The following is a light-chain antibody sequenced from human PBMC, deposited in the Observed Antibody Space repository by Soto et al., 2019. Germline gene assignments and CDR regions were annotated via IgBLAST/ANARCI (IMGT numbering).Light chain of an antibody. V-gene: IGKV1-12*01. J-gene: IGKJ4*01. CDR1: QDLDRW. CDR2: AAS. CDR3: KQSRSFPLT. Sequence: DIQITQSPSSLSASVGDRVTITCRASQDLDRWLAWYQQKPGEAPKVLIFAASSLQSGLPSRFSGGGSGTDFSLTISSLQPEDFATYYCKQSRSFPLTFGGGTKVDI.